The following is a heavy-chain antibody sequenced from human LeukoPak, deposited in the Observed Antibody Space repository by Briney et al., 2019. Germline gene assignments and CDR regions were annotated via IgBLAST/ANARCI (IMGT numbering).Heavy chain of an antibody. CDR1: GGSISSSSYY. J-gene: IGHJ5*02. Sequence: SETLSLTCTVSGGSISSSSYYWGWIRQPPGKGLEWIGSIYYSGSTYYNPSLKSRVTISVDTSKNQFYLKLSSVTAADTAVYYCANGAGYSYGSNWFDPWGQGTLVTVSS. CDR3: ANGAGYSYGSNWFDP. CDR2: IYYSGST. V-gene: IGHV4-39*01. D-gene: IGHD5-18*01.